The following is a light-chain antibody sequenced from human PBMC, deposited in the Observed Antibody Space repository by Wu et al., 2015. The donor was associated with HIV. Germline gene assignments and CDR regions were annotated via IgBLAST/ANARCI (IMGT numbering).Light chain of an antibody. CDR3: QQYDSWPQS. Sequence: EIVMAQSPATLSVSPGERVTLSCRARQSISSNLAWYQQKPGQAPRLLMYAASSRATGIPARFSGSGSGTEFTLTIDSLQSEDFAVYYCQQYDSWPQSFGQGTKLEIK. CDR2: AAS. CDR1: QSISSN. J-gene: IGKJ2*03. V-gene: IGKV3-15*01.